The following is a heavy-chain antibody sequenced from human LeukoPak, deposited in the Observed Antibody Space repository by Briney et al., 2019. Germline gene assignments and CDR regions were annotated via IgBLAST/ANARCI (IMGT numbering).Heavy chain of an antibody. D-gene: IGHD2/OR15-2a*01. CDR2: IFYDGSTK. Sequence: GGSLRLSCAASGFTFSDYAMHWVRQAPGKGLEWVADIFYDGSTKYYADSVKGRFTISRDNSNNTMYLQMNSLRAEESPEYYCARDLIRGRRGIPGLYFCYMDVGGKGTTVIVSS. V-gene: IGHV3-30*04. J-gene: IGHJ6*03. CDR1: GFTFSDYA. CDR3: ARDLIRGRRGIPGLYFCYMDV.